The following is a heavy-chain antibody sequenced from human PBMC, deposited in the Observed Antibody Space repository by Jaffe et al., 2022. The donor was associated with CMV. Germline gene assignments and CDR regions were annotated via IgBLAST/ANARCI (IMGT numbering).Heavy chain of an antibody. Sequence: QLQLQESGPGLVKPSETLSLTCTVSGGSISSSSYYWGWIRQPPGKGLEWIGSIYYSGSTYYNPSLKSRVTISVDTSKNQFSLKLSSVTAADTAVYYCARHGNGQTFDYWGQGTLVTVSS. CDR2: IYYSGST. CDR1: GGSISSSSYY. D-gene: IGHD2-8*01. J-gene: IGHJ4*02. CDR3: ARHGNGQTFDY. V-gene: IGHV4-39*01.